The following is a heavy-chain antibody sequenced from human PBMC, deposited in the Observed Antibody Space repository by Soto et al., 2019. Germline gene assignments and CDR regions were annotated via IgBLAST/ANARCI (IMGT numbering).Heavy chain of an antibody. Sequence: ASVKVSCKASGYTFTSYYMHWVRQAPGQGLEWMGIINPSGGSTSYAQKFQGRVTMTRDTPTSTVYMELSSLRSEDTAVYYCATQYLANAFDLWGQGTMVNVSS. CDR2: INPSGGST. CDR3: ATQYLANAFDL. D-gene: IGHD2-2*01. V-gene: IGHV1-46*03. J-gene: IGHJ3*01. CDR1: GYTFTSYY.